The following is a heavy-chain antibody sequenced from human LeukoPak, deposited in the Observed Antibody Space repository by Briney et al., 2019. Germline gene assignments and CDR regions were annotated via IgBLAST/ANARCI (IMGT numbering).Heavy chain of an antibody. V-gene: IGHV6-1*01. J-gene: IGHJ4*02. CDR2: TYYRSKWYN. D-gene: IGHD1-1*01. CDR1: GDSISSNSSA. CDR3: ARDPFIPGPFDY. Sequence: SQTLSLTCAISGDSISSNSSAWNWIRQSPSRGLEWLGRTYYRSKWYNDYAISVKSRITINPDTSKNQFSLQLNSVTPDDTAVYYCARDPFIPGPFDYWGQGTLVTVSS.